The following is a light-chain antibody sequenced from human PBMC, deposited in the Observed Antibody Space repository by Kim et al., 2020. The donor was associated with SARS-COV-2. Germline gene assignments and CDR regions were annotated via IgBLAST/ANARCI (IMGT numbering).Light chain of an antibody. J-gene: IGLJ1*01. Sequence: GQSITISCTGTSSDVGGYNYVSWYQQHPGKAPKLMIYDVSNRPSGVSNRFSGSKSGNTASLTISGLQAEDEADYYCSSYTSSSTTVFGAGTQVTVL. CDR2: DVS. CDR3: SSYTSSSTTV. CDR1: SSDVGGYNY. V-gene: IGLV2-14*03.